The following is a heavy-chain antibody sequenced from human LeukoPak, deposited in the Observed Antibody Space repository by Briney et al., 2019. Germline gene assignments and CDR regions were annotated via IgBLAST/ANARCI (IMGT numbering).Heavy chain of an antibody. J-gene: IGHJ6*02. CDR2: IYYSGST. V-gene: IGHV4-59*01. D-gene: IGHD3-16*01. CDR3: ARVGGGNYYYYGMDA. CDR1: GGSINSYY. Sequence: SETLSLTCTVSGGSINSYYWSWIRQPPGKGLEWIGYIYYSGSTNYNPSLKSRVTISVDTSENHFSLKLSSVTAADTAVYYCARVGGGNYYYYGMDAWGQGTTVTVSS.